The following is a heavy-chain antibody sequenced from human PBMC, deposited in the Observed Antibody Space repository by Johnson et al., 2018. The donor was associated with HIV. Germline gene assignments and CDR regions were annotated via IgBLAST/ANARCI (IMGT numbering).Heavy chain of an antibody. CDR3: AREGSSSRAFDI. CDR1: GFTFSSYW. CDR2: INSDGSST. V-gene: IGHV3-74*01. Sequence: VQLVESGGGVVQPGRSLRLSCAASGFTFSSYWMHWVRQAPGKGLVWVSRINSDGSSTSYADSVKGRFTISRDNAKNTLYLQMNSLRAEDTAVYYCAREGSSSRAFDIWGQGTMVTVSS. D-gene: IGHD6-6*01. J-gene: IGHJ3*02.